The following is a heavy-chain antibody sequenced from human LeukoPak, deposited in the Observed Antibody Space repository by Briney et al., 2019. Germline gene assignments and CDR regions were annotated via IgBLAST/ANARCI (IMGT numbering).Heavy chain of an antibody. CDR1: GGSISSGGYY. Sequence: PSETLSLTCTVSGGSISSGGYYWSWIRQHPGKGLEWIGYIYYSGSTYYNPSLKSRVTISVDTSKNQFSLKLSSVTAADTAVYYCARAPGMGSSNGLTWFDPWGQGTLVTVSS. D-gene: IGHD6-6*01. CDR2: IYYSGST. J-gene: IGHJ5*02. CDR3: ARAPGMGSSNGLTWFDP. V-gene: IGHV4-31*03.